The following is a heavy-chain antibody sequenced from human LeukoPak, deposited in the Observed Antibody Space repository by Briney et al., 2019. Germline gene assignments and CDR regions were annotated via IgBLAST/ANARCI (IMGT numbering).Heavy chain of an antibody. Sequence: ASVKLSCKASGYTFTSYGIRWVRQAPGQGLEWMGWISAYNGNTNYAQKLQGRVTMTTDTSTSTAYMELRSLRSDDTAVYYCARLYVDTAMEPPDYWGQGTLVTVSS. CDR2: ISAYNGNT. V-gene: IGHV1-18*01. CDR3: ARLYVDTAMEPPDY. D-gene: IGHD5-18*01. CDR1: GYTFTSYG. J-gene: IGHJ4*02.